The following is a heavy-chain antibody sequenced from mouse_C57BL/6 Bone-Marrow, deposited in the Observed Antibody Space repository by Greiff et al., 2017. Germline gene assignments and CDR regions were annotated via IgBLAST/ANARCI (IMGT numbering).Heavy chain of an antibody. CDR3: ARSTTVVATDWYFDV. CDR2: IRNKANGYTT. Sequence: DVHLVESGGGLVQPGGSLSLSCAASGFTFTDYYMSWVRQPPGKALEWLGFIRNKANGYTTEYSASVKGRFTISRDNSQSSLYLQMNALRAEDSATYYCARSTTVVATDWYFDVWGTGTTVTVSS. V-gene: IGHV7-3*01. J-gene: IGHJ1*03. CDR1: GFTFTDYY. D-gene: IGHD1-1*01.